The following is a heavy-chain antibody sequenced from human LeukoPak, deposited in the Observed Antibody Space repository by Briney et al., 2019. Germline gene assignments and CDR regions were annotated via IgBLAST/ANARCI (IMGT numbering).Heavy chain of an antibody. Sequence: SETLSLTCTVSGYSISSGYYWGWIRQPPGKGLEWIGSIYHSGSTYYNPSLKSRVTISVDTSKNQFSLKLSSVTAADTAVYYCARGGYYDILSWFDPWGQGTLVTVSS. CDR2: IYHSGST. CDR3: ARGGYYDILSWFDP. D-gene: IGHD3-9*01. CDR1: GYSISSGYY. V-gene: IGHV4-38-2*02. J-gene: IGHJ5*02.